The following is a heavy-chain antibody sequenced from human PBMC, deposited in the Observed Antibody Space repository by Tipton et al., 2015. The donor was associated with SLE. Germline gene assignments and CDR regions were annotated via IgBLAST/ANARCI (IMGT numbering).Heavy chain of an antibody. CDR1: GYSISSGYY. V-gene: IGHV4-38-2*02. CDR3: AGLHYDSSGYFSYYFDY. CDR2: IYYSGNN. D-gene: IGHD3-22*01. Sequence: TLSLTCTVSGYSISSGYYWGWIRQPPGKGLEWIGSIYYSGNNYYNPSLKSRITISVDTSKNQFSLKLRSVSAADTAVYYCAGLHYDSSGYFSYYFDYWGQGTLVTVSS. J-gene: IGHJ4*02.